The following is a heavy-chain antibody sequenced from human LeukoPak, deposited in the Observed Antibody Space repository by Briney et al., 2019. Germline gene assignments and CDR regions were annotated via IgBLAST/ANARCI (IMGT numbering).Heavy chain of an antibody. Sequence: SETLSLTCAVYGGSFSGYYWSWIRQPPGKGLEWIGEINHSGTTYYNPSLKSRVTISVDRSKNQFSLKLSSVTAADTAVYYCARAGYTRYFDYWGQGTLVTVSS. CDR3: ARAGYTRYFDY. CDR2: INHSGTT. CDR1: GGSFSGYY. V-gene: IGHV4-34*01. J-gene: IGHJ4*02. D-gene: IGHD3-9*01.